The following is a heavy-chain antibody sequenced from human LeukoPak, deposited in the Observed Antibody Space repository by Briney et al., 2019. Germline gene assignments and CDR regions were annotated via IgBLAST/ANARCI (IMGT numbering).Heavy chain of an antibody. CDR3: AKDADSGSYSTY. Sequence: GGSLRLSCAASGVTFRSYAMNWVRQAPGKGLEWVSAISDSGGSTYYADSVKGRFTISRDNSENTLYLQMNSLRAEDMAIYYCAKDADSGSYSTYWGQGTLVTVSS. V-gene: IGHV3-23*01. CDR1: GVTFRSYA. CDR2: ISDSGGST. J-gene: IGHJ4*02. D-gene: IGHD1-26*01.